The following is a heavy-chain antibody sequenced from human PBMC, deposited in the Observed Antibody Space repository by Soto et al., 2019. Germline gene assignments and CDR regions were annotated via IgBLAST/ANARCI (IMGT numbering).Heavy chain of an antibody. V-gene: IGHV5-51*01. CDR1: GYSFTSYW. CDR2: IYPGDSDT. J-gene: IGHJ3*02. Sequence: GESPKISCKGSGYSFTSYWIGWVRQMPGKGLEWMGIIYPGDSDTRYSPSFQGQVTISADKSISTAYLQWSSLKASDTAMYYCARQIVGYDYYDSSGYYYFAPGAFDIWGQGTMVTVSS. CDR3: ARQIVGYDYYDSSGYYYFAPGAFDI. D-gene: IGHD3-22*01.